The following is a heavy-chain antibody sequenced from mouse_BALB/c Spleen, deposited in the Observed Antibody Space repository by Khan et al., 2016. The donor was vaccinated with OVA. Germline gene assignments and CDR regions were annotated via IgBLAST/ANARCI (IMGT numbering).Heavy chain of an antibody. CDR2: INPDSSTI. V-gene: IGHV4-1*02. Sequence: EVKLLESGGGLVQPGGSLKLSCAASGFDFSRYWMSWVQQAPGKGLEWIGEINPDSSTINFTPSLKDKFIISRDNAKNTLYLQMSKVRSEDTALYYCARGLRRYYDAMDYWGQGTSVTVSS. D-gene: IGHD2-2*01. CDR1: GFDFSRYW. J-gene: IGHJ4*01. CDR3: ARGLRRYYDAMDY.